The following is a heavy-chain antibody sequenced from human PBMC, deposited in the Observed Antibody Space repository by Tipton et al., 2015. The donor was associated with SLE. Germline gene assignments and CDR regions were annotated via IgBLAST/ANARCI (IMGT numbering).Heavy chain of an antibody. CDR2: IFHSGIT. D-gene: IGHD4-11*01. Sequence: GLVKPSETLSLTCTVSGGPLTGDYWSWIRQPPGKGLEWIGYIFHSGITYYNSSLKSRVTLSVDRSKNQFSLQLTSVTAADTAVYYCARSTVTFSYYIDVWGKGTTVTVSS. CDR3: ARSTVTFSYYIDV. V-gene: IGHV4-30-2*01. CDR1: GGPLTGDY. J-gene: IGHJ6*03.